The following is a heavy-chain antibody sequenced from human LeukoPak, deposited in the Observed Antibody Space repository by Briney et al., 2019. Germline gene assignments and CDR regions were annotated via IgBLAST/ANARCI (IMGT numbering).Heavy chain of an antibody. CDR1: VFTFSSYA. CDR2: ISSNGGST. J-gene: IGHJ3*02. CDR3: ARSTTRGYSYGYVAINAFDI. Sequence: VGSLRLSCAVSVFTFSSYAMHCVREAPEGGLEYVSAISSNGGSTYYAHSARGRFTISRDNSKNTLYLQMGSLRAEDMAVYYWARSTTRGYSYGYVAINAFDIWGQGTMVTVSS. D-gene: IGHD5-18*01. V-gene: IGHV3-64*01.